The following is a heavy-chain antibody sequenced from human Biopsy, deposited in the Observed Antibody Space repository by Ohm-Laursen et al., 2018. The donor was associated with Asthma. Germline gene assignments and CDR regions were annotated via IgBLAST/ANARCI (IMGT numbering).Heavy chain of an antibody. Sequence: TLSLTCAVSGGSMSSSSYYWGWIRQPPGKGLEWMGSISYTGSAYHNPSLKSRFTISVATSKNHFSLKLRSVTAADTAVYYCARHWDWGSFFDYWGQGTPVTVSS. D-gene: IGHD7-27*01. CDR1: GGSMSSSSYY. CDR3: ARHWDWGSFFDY. V-gene: IGHV4-39*01. J-gene: IGHJ4*02. CDR2: ISYTGSA.